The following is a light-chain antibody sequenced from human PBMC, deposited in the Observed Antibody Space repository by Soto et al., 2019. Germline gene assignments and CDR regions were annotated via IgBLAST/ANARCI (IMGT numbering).Light chain of an antibody. CDR1: QDISNY. V-gene: IGKV1-33*01. CDR2: DAS. CDR3: QQYDNLPT. Sequence: DIQMTQSPSSLSASVGDRVTITCQAIQDISNYLNWYQHKPGKAPKLLIYDASNLETGVPSRFSGSGSGTDFTFTISSLQPEDIATYYCQQYDNLPTFGQGTKLEIK. J-gene: IGKJ2*01.